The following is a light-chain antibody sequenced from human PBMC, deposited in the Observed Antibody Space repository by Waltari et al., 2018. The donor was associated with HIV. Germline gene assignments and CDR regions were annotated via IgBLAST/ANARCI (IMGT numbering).Light chain of an antibody. CDR3: KSYAGSNNPYV. J-gene: IGLJ1*01. CDR2: DVN. Sequence: QSVLTQPPSASGSPGQSVTISCTGTTSDVGGYRYVSWYQHHPGKAPKLIIYDVNKRPSGVPDHFSGSKSGNTASLTVSGLQADDEADYYCKSYAGSNNPYVFGTGTKVTV. V-gene: IGLV2-8*01. CDR1: TSDVGGYRY.